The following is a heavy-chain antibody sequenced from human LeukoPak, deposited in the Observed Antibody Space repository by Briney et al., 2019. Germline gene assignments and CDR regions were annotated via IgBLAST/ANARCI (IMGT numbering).Heavy chain of an antibody. Sequence: ASVKVSCKASGYTFTTYAIHWVRQAPRQRLEWLGWINTGNGDTRYSQTFQGRVTITRDTSASTAYMELSSLRPEDTAVYYCARDMGSGSLHYWGQGTQVTVSS. CDR3: ARDMGSGSLHY. CDR2: INTGNGDT. J-gene: IGHJ4*02. CDR1: GYTFTTYA. V-gene: IGHV1-3*04. D-gene: IGHD1-26*01.